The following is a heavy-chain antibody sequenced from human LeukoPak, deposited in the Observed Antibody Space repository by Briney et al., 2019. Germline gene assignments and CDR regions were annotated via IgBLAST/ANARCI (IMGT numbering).Heavy chain of an antibody. J-gene: IGHJ4*02. CDR1: GFXFNNYA. Sequence: GGSLRLSCAASGFXFNNYAMGWVRQAPGEGLEWVSDISDSGGSTYNADSVRGRFTISRDNSKNTLYLQMNSLRAEDTAIYYCAKARVPTGNGYYSDWGQGTLVTVSS. D-gene: IGHD3-22*01. CDR2: ISDSGGST. V-gene: IGHV3-23*01. CDR3: AKARVPTGNGYYSD.